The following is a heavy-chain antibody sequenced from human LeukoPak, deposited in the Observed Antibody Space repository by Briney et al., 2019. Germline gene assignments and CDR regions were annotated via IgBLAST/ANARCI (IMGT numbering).Heavy chain of an antibody. Sequence: GGSLRLSCAASGFTFSSYSMNWVRQAPGKGLEWVSSITPSSTYIYYADSVKVRFTISRDNAKNTLFLQMTSLRAEDTAVYYCARHRTASDNWGQGTLVTVSS. V-gene: IGHV3-21*01. CDR1: GFTFSSYS. CDR2: ITPSSTYI. D-gene: IGHD3-16*02. J-gene: IGHJ4*02. CDR3: ARHRTASDN.